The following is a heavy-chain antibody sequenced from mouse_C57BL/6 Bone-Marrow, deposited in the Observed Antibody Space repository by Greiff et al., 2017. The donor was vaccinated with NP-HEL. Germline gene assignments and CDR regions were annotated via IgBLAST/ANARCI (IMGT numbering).Heavy chain of an antibody. D-gene: IGHD1-1*01. Sequence: QVQLQQSGAELAKPGASVKLSCKASGYTFTSYWMHWVNQRPGQGLEWIGYINPSSGYTKYNQKFKDKATLTADKYSSTAYMQLSSLTYEDSAVYYCARGVLSFAYWGQGTLVTVSA. CDR2: INPSSGYT. V-gene: IGHV1-7*01. CDR3: ARGVLSFAY. J-gene: IGHJ3*01. CDR1: GYTFTSYW.